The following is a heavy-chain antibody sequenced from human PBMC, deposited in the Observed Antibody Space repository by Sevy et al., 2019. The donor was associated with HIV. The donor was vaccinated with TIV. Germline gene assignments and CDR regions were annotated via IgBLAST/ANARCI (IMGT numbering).Heavy chain of an antibody. V-gene: IGHV3-23*01. Sequence: GGSLTLSCAASGFTFSKYSMSWIRQTPGKGLEWVSIFSFGCGKINYADSMKGRFTISRDDSRNTFYLQMNSLRAEDTAIYYCAREGCTKPHDYWGQGTVVTVSS. D-gene: IGHD2-8*01. CDR3: AREGCTKPHDY. J-gene: IGHJ4*02. CDR1: GFTFSKYS. CDR2: FSFGCGKI.